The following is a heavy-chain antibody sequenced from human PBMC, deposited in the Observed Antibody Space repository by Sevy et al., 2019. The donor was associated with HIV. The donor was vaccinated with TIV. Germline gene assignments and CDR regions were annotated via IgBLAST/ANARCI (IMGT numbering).Heavy chain of an antibody. CDR1: GFTFSSYW. CDR2: INRDGSST. Sequence: GGSLRLSCAASGFTFSSYWMHWVRQAPGKGLVWVSRINRDGSSTTCADSVKGRFTISRDNAKNTLYLQMNSLRAEDTAVYYCAREGYYYGMDVWGQGTTVTVSS. J-gene: IGHJ6*02. CDR3: AREGYYYGMDV. V-gene: IGHV3-74*01.